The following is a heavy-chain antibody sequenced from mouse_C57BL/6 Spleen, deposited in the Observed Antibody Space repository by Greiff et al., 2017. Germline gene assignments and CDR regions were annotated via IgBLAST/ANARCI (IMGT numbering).Heavy chain of an antibody. CDR3: ALSGSSRYFDV. D-gene: IGHD1-1*01. CDR2: IHPSDSDT. Sequence: VQLQQPGAELVKPGASVKVSCKASGYTFTSYWMHWVKQRPGQGLEWIGRIHPSDSDTNYNQKFKGKATLTVDKSSSTAYMQLRSLTSEDSAVYYCALSGSSRYFDVWGTGTTVTVSS. CDR1: GYTFTSYW. J-gene: IGHJ1*03. V-gene: IGHV1-74*01.